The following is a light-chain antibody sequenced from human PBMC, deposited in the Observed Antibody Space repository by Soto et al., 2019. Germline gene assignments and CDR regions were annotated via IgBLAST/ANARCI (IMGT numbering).Light chain of an antibody. CDR1: QSVGSY. CDR2: DAS. J-gene: IGKJ5*01. CDR3: QQRSDWPPLT. V-gene: IGKV3-11*01. Sequence: EIVLTQSPATLSLSPGERATLSCRASQSVGSYLAWSQQKPGQAPRLLIYDASSRATGIPARFSGSGSGTDFTLTISSLEPEDFAVYFCQQRSDWPPLTFGQGTRLEIK.